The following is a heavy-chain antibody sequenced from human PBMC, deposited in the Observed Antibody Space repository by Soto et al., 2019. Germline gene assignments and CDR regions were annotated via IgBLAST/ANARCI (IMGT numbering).Heavy chain of an antibody. V-gene: IGHV4-59*01. D-gene: IGHD6-6*01. CDR1: GGSISSYY. CDR3: ARDKYSSSPFDY. J-gene: IGHJ4*02. Sequence: PSETLSLTCTVSGGSISSYYWSWIRQPPGKGLEWIGYIYYSGSTNYNPSLKSRVTISVDTSKNQFSLKLSSVTAADTAVYYCARDKYSSSPFDYWGQGTLVTVSS. CDR2: IYYSGST.